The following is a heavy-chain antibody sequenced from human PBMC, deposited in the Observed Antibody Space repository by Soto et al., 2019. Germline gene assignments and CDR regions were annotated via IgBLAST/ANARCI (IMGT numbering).Heavy chain of an antibody. D-gene: IGHD5-12*01. CDR1: GGSFSGYY. Sequence: SETLSLTCAVYGGSFSGYYWSWIRQPPGKGLEWIGEINPSGSTNYNPSLKSRVTISVDTSKNQFSLKLTSVTAADTAVYYCARGSPTFSQVATISYWGQGTLVTVSS. CDR2: INPSGST. CDR3: ARGSPTFSQVATISY. J-gene: IGHJ4*02. V-gene: IGHV4-34*01.